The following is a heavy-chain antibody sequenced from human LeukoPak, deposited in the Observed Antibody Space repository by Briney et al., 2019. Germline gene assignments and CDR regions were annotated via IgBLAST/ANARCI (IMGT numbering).Heavy chain of an antibody. Sequence: PGRSLRLSCAASGFTFSSYGMHWVRQAPGKGLEWVAVISYDGSNKYYADSVKGRFTISRDNSKNTLYLQMNSLRAEDTAVYYCARGDYDILTGYFSAEYFQHWGQGTLVTVSS. D-gene: IGHD3-9*01. CDR3: ARGDYDILTGYFSAEYFQH. J-gene: IGHJ1*01. CDR1: GFTFSSYG. CDR2: ISYDGSNK. V-gene: IGHV3-30*03.